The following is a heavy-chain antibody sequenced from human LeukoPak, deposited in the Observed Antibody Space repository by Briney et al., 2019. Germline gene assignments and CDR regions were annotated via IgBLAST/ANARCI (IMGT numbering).Heavy chain of an antibody. CDR1: GGSISRYDYY. Sequence: SQTLSLTCTVSGGSISRYDYYWTWIRQPAGKGLEWIGHIYLKGGTSYNPSLKNRVTIPADISKNLFSLEMTSVTAADTALYYCARESPEGEMVTITGFDFWGPGTLVTVSS. CDR2: IYLKGGT. V-gene: IGHV4-61*09. J-gene: IGHJ4*02. CDR3: ARESPEGEMVTITGFDF. D-gene: IGHD5-24*01.